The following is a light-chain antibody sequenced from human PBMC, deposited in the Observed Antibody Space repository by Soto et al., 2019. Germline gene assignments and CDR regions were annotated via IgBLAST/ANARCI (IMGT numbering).Light chain of an antibody. CDR3: QQSYSTPQT. CDR1: QSISSY. V-gene: IGKV1-39*01. CDR2: AAS. J-gene: IGKJ1*01. Sequence: DLQMTQSPSSLSASVGDRVTITCRASQSISSYLNWYQQKPGKAPKLLIYAASSLQSGVPSRFSGSGSGTDFTLTISILQPEDFATYYCQQSYSTPQTFGQGTKAEIK.